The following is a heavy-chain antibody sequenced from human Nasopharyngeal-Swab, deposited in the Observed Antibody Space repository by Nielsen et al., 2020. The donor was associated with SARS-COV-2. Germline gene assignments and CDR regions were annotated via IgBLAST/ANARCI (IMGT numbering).Heavy chain of an antibody. Sequence: SLKISCAASGFTFDDYAMHWVRQAPGKGLEWVSGISWNSGSIGYADSVKGRFTIPRDNAKNSLYLQMNSLRAEDTALYYCAKESYGDLLDYWGQGTLVTVSS. CDR1: GFTFDDYA. CDR3: AKESYGDLLDY. J-gene: IGHJ4*02. D-gene: IGHD4-17*01. V-gene: IGHV3-9*01. CDR2: ISWNSGSI.